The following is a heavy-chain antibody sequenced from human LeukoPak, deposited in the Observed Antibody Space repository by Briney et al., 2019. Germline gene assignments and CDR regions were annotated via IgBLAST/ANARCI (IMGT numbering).Heavy chain of an antibody. D-gene: IGHD5-12*01. CDR3: AKESGYDVDLEY. J-gene: IGHJ4*02. CDR2: VSSRSTYI. CDR1: GFTFSSYT. Sequence: GGSLRLSCAASGFTFSSYTMNWVRQAPGKGLEWDSSVSSRSTYIYYADSVKGRFTISRDNAKNTVYLQMSSLRAEDTAVYYCAKESGYDVDLEYWGQGALVTVSS. V-gene: IGHV3-21*01.